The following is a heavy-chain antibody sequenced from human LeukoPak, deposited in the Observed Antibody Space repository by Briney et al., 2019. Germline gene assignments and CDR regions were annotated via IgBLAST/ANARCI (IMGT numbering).Heavy chain of an antibody. V-gene: IGHV4-59*01. J-gene: IGHJ5*02. CDR2: IYYSGST. D-gene: IGHD3-22*01. CDR3: ARVARYYYDSSGYYPNWFDP. Sequence: SETLSLTCTVSGGSISSYYWSWIRQPPGKGLEWIGYIYYSGSTNYNPSLKGRVTISVDTSKNQLSLKLSSVTAADTAVYYCARVARYYYDSSGYYPNWFDPWGQGTLVTVSS. CDR1: GGSISSYY.